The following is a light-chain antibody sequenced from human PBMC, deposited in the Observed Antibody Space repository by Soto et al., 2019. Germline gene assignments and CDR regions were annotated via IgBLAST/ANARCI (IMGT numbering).Light chain of an antibody. J-gene: IGKJ3*01. V-gene: IGKV3-11*01. CDR3: QQRYQCPPLT. CDR1: PSVFTY. Sequence: ETVLTQSPVTLSLSPGDTATLSCRASPSVFTYLAWYQQKPGQAPRLLIYDASNRAPGIPARFSGSGSGTDFTLTISSLEPEDFAVYYWQQRYQCPPLTVGPGTKVDVK. CDR2: DAS.